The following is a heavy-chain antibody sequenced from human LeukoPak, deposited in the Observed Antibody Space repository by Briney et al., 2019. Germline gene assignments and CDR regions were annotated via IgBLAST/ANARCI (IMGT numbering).Heavy chain of an antibody. V-gene: IGHV3-30*18. J-gene: IGHJ4*02. CDR3: AKDMSYGSGSRFDY. CDR1: GFTFSSYG. Sequence: GGSLRLSCAASGFTFSSYGMHWVRRAPGKGLEWVAVISYDGSNKYYADSVKGRFTISRDNSKNTLYLQMNSLRAEDTALYYCAKDMSYGSGSRFDYWGQGTLVTVSS. D-gene: IGHD3-10*01. CDR2: ISYDGSNK.